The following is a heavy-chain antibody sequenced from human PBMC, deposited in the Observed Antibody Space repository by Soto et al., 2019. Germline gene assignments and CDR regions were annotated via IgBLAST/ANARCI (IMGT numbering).Heavy chain of an antibody. J-gene: IGHJ4*02. CDR1: GFTFNTYY. CDR2: ISSRSHYI. CDR3: ARRRSFGGYNYGLDY. D-gene: IGHD5-18*01. V-gene: IGHV3-21*04. Sequence: GGSLRLSCEASGFTFNTYYINWVRQAPGKGLEWVSSISSRSHYIYYADSVKGRFTISRDNTKNSVLLQMSSLRAEDTALYYCARRRSFGGYNYGLDYWGQGTLVTVSS.